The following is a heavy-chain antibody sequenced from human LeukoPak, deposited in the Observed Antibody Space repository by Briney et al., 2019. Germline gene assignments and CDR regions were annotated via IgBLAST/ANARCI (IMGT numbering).Heavy chain of an antibody. CDR2: ISYDGSNK. V-gene: IGHV3-30*04. CDR3: ARLAGRGVLDAFDI. J-gene: IGHJ3*02. CDR1: GLTFSSYA. Sequence: GGSLRLSSAASGLTFSSYAMHWVRQAPGKGLEWVAVISYDGSNKYYADSVKGRFTISRDNSKNTLYLRMNSLRVEDTSVYYCARLAGRGVLDAFDIWGQGTMVTVSS. D-gene: IGHD3-3*01.